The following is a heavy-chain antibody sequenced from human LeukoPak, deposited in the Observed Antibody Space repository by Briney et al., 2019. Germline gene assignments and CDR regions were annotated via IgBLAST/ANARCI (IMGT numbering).Heavy chain of an antibody. CDR3: ARGFPTLGYCSGGSCYSLDY. D-gene: IGHD2-15*01. CDR1: GGSFNGYY. J-gene: IGHJ4*02. Sequence: SETLSLTCAVYGGSFNGYYWSWIRQPPGKGLEWIGEINHSGSTNYNPSLKSRVTISVDTSKNQFSLKLSSVTAADTAVYYCARGFPTLGYCSGGSCYSLDYWGQGTLVTVSS. V-gene: IGHV4-34*01. CDR2: INHSGST.